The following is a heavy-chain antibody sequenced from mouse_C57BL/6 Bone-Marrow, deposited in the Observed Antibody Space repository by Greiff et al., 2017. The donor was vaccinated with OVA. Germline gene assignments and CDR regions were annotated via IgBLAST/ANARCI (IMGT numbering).Heavy chain of an antibody. CDR1: GYTFTSYW. J-gene: IGHJ3*01. Sequence: VQLQQPGAELVKPGASVKLSCKASGYTFTSYWMQWVKQRPGQGLEWIGEIDPSDSYTNYNQKFKGKATLTVDTSSSTAYMQLSSLTSEDSAGYYCARNLLWLRRGADWGQGTLVTVSA. CDR3: ARNLLWLRRGAD. V-gene: IGHV1-50*01. D-gene: IGHD2-2*01. CDR2: IDPSDSYT.